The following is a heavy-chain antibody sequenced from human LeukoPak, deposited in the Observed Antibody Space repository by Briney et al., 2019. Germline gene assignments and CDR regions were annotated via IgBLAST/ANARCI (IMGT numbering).Heavy chain of an antibody. J-gene: IGHJ4*02. CDR3: AKAYYSDY. V-gene: IGHV3-23*01. D-gene: IGHD3-22*01. CDR2: INGGGGST. Sequence: GGSLRLSCAASGFTFSSYSMSWVRQAPGRGLVWVSPINGGGGSTYYADSVKGRFTISRDNSKNTLYLQMNSLRAEDTAVYYCAKAYYSDYWGQGNLVTVSS. CDR1: GFTFSSYS.